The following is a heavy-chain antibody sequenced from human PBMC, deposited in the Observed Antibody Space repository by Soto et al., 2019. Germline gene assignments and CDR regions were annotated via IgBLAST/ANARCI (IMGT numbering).Heavy chain of an antibody. V-gene: IGHV3-23*01. CDR2: ISGSGGST. Sequence: AGSLRLSCASSGFTFSSYAMSLVRPAPGKGLEWVSAISGSGGSTYYADSVKGRFTISRDNSKNTLYLQMNSLRAEDTAVYYCAKAPVVAGYFDYWGQGTLVTVSS. CDR1: GFTFSSYA. J-gene: IGHJ4*02. CDR3: AKAPVVAGYFDY. D-gene: IGHD6-19*01.